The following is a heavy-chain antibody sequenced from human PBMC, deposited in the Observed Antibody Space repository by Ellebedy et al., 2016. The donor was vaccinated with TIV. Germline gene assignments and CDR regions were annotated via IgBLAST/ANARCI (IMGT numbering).Heavy chain of an antibody. D-gene: IGHD2-2*01. CDR1: GFTFSIYE. CDR3: AKARRRVAVVPAAMPLYYFYVMDV. J-gene: IGHJ6*02. CDR2: VSGSGGTI. V-gene: IGHV3-48*03. Sequence: GESLKISCAASGFTFSIYEMNWVRQAPGKGLEWLSYVSGSGGTIYYADSVKGRFTISRDNSKNSLYLQMSSLRTEDTALYYCAKARRRVAVVPAAMPLYYFYVMDVWGQGTTVTVSS.